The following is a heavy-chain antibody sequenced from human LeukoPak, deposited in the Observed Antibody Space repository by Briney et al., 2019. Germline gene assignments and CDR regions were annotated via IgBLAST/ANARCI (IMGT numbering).Heavy chain of an antibody. V-gene: IGHV3-33*06. D-gene: IGHD6-19*01. CDR2: IWYDGSNK. CDR1: EFTFSSYG. Sequence: GGSLRLSCAASEFTFSSYGMHWVRQAPGKGLEWVAVIWYDGSNKYYADSVKGRFTISRDNSKNTLYLQMNSLRAEDTAVYYCAKDLFGLSSGWYFGYEWGQGTLVTVSS. J-gene: IGHJ4*02. CDR3: AKDLFGLSSGWYFGYE.